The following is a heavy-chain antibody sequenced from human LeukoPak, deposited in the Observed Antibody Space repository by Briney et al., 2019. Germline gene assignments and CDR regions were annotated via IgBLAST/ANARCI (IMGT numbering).Heavy chain of an antibody. CDR3: ARSYVWGSYYAFDI. CDR1: GYSISSGYY. CDR2: IYHSGST. J-gene: IGHJ3*02. V-gene: IGHV4-38-2*02. D-gene: IGHD3-16*01. Sequence: PSETLSLTCTVSGYSISSGYYWGWLRQPPGKGLEWIGSIYHSGSTYYNPSLKSRVTISVDTSKNQFSLKLSSVTAADTAVYYCARSYVWGSYYAFDIWGQGTMVTVSS.